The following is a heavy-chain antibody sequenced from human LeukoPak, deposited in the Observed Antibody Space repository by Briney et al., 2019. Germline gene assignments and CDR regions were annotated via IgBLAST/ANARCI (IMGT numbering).Heavy chain of an antibody. CDR3: TRMESSGWYNWFDP. Sequence: PGGSLRLSCAASGFTFSGSAMHWVRQASGKGLEWVGRILSKANSYATAYAASVRGRFTISRDDSKNTAYLQMNSLKTEDTAVYYCTRMESSGWYNWFDPWGQGTLVTVSS. J-gene: IGHJ5*02. CDR2: ILSKANSYAT. V-gene: IGHV3-73*01. CDR1: GFTFSGSA. D-gene: IGHD6-19*01.